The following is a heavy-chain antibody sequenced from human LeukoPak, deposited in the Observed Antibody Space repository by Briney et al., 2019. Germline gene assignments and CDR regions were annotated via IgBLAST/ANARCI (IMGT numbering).Heavy chain of an antibody. CDR1: GGSISSSNW. J-gene: IGHJ3*02. Sequence: AETLSLTCAVSGGSISSSNWWCWVRQPPGKGLEWGGEIYHSGSTNYNPSLKSRITISVDKSKNQFSLKLSSETAADTAVYYCARDSAPPDAFDIWGQGTMVTVSS. V-gene: IGHV4-4*02. CDR2: IYHSGST. CDR3: ARDSAPPDAFDI.